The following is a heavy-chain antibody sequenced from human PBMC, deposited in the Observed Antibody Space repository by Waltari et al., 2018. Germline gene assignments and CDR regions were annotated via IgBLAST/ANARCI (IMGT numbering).Heavy chain of an antibody. CDR3: ARDGSPPLFQSLDY. J-gene: IGHJ4*02. CDR1: GFTFSNYW. Sequence: EVQLVESGGGLVQPGGSLRLSCGASGFTFSNYWMSWVRQAPGKGLEWVANIKEDGRYTYYMDSVKGRFTISRDTARNSLYLQMNGLRAEDTAVYYCARDGSPPLFQSLDYWGQGTLVTVSS. V-gene: IGHV3-7*01. CDR2: IKEDGRYT.